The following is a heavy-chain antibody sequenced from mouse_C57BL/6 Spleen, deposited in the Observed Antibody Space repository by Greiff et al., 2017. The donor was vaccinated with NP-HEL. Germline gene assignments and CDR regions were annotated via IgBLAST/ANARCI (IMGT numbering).Heavy chain of an antibody. D-gene: IGHD3-2*02. J-gene: IGHJ3*01. CDR2: IDPSDSYT. V-gene: IGHV1-50*01. CDR1: GYTFTSYW. Sequence: QVQLKQPGAELVKPGASVKLSCKASGYTFTSYWMQWVKQRPGQGLEWIGEIDPSDSYTNYNQKFKGKATLTVDTSSSTAYMQLSSLTSEDSAVYYCARDSSGYWFAYWGQGTLVTVSA. CDR3: ARDSSGYWFAY.